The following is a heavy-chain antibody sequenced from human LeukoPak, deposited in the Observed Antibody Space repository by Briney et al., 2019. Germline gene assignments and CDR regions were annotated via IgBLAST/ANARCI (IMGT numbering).Heavy chain of an antibody. Sequence: PGGSLRLSCAASGFTFSRHRMTWVRQAPGKGLEWVAIIKEDGSETYYVDSVRGRFTMSRDNARNAVHLQMNTVRAEDTAVYYCARKQLWSEGPLDSWGQGILVTVSS. J-gene: IGHJ4*02. CDR3: ARKQLWSEGPLDS. V-gene: IGHV3-7*01. CDR2: IKEDGSET. D-gene: IGHD2-21*01. CDR1: GFTFSRHR.